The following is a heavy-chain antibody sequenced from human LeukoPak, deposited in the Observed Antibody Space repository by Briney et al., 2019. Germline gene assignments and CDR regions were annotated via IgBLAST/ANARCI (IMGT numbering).Heavy chain of an antibody. CDR1: GFTFSSYS. J-gene: IGHJ5*02. Sequence: GGSLRLSCAASGFTFSSYSMNWVRQAPGKGLEWVSYISSSSSTIYYADSVKGRFTISRDNAKNSLYLQMNSLRAEDTAVYYCASVPLWSGKSEFDPWGQGTLVTVSS. D-gene: IGHD3-3*01. CDR2: ISSSSSTI. V-gene: IGHV3-48*01. CDR3: ASVPLWSGKSEFDP.